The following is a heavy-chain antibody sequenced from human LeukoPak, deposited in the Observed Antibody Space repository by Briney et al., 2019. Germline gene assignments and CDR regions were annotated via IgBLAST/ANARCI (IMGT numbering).Heavy chain of an antibody. CDR1: GGTFSIYA. CDR3: ARGEKRLLQSDYYYYGMDV. Sequence: GASVCVSCTASGGTFSIYAISWVREAPGQGLEWMGGIIPIFGTANYAQKFQGRVTITADESTSTAYMELSSLRSEGTGVYYCARGEKRLLQSDYYYYGMDVWGQGTTVTVSS. D-gene: IGHD5-24*01. V-gene: IGHV1-69*13. J-gene: IGHJ6*02. CDR2: IIPIFGTA.